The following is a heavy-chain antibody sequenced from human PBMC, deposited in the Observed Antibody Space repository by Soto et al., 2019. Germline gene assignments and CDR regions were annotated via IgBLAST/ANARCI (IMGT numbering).Heavy chain of an antibody. CDR2: IIPIFGTA. V-gene: IGHV1-69*13. CDR3: ASVHKRYCSSTSRTRRDFYYYYGMDV. D-gene: IGHD2-2*01. Sequence: GASVKVSCKASGGTFSSYAISWLRQSPGQGLEWMGGIIPIFGTANYAQKFQGRVTITADESTSTAYMELSSLRSEDTAVYYCASVHKRYCSSTSRTRRDFYYYYGMDVWGQGTTVTVS. J-gene: IGHJ6*02. CDR1: GGTFSSYA.